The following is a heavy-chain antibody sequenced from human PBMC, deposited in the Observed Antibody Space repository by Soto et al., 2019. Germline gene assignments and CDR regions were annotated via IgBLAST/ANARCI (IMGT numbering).Heavy chain of an antibody. J-gene: IGHJ5*02. V-gene: IGHV4-39*02. CDR3: ARLVVVAPVANA. CDR1: GGSISYNSYY. Sequence: SETLSLTCSVSGGSISYNSYYWGWIRQPPGKGLEWVGGIFYTGTTYYSPSLKDRVTISVDTSKNSFSLNLTSVTATDTAVYFCARLVVVAPVANAWGQGTLVTVSS. CDR2: IFYTGTT. D-gene: IGHD2-2*01.